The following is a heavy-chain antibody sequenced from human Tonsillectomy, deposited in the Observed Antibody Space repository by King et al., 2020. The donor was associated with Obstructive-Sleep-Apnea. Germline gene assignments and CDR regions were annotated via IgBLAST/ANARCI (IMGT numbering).Heavy chain of an antibody. Sequence: VQLVESGGAVVQPGGSLRLSCAASGFSFDGYSIHWVRQAPGKGLEWVGLINWDGSNTYYADSVKGRFTISRDNSKNSLYLQMNSLRTADSALYYCAKEKLTRFFDAYGMDAWGQGTTVTVSS. J-gene: IGHJ6*02. V-gene: IGHV3-43*01. CDR3: AKEKLTRFFDAYGMDA. D-gene: IGHD3-9*01. CDR1: GFSFDGYS. CDR2: INWDGSNT.